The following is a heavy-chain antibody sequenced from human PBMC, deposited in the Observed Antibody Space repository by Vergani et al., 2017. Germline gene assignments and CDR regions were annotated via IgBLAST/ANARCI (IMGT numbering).Heavy chain of an antibody. CDR2: INPNSGGT. D-gene: IGHD2-2*01. CDR1: GYTFTGYY. CDR3: ARSGVHAGYCSSTSCHYYFDY. J-gene: IGHJ4*02. Sequence: QVQLVQSGAEVKKPGASVKVSCTASGYTFTGYYMHWVPQAPXQGLEWMGWINPNSGGTNYAQKFPGWVTMTRDTSISTANMELSRRGSDDTAVYYCARSGVHAGYCSSTSCHYYFDYWGQGTLVTVSS. V-gene: IGHV1-2*04.